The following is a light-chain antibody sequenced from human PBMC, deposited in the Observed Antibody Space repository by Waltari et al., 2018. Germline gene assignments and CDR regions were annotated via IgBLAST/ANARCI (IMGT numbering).Light chain of an antibody. V-gene: IGKV4-1*01. CDR3: QQYYNSPLT. CDR2: WAS. Sequence: DIVMTQSPDSLAVSLGGSATINCKSSQSGVYSPNNKNYVAWYQQKPGQPPKALINWASTRESAVPDRFTGSGAGTDFTLTISSLQAEDVAVYYCQQYYNSPLTFGGGTKVEIK. CDR1: QSGVYSPNNKNY. J-gene: IGKJ4*01.